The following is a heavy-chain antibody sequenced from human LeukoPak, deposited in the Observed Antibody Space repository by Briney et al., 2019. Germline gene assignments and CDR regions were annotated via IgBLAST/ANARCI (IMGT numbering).Heavy chain of an antibody. D-gene: IGHD3-22*01. J-gene: IGHJ4*02. CDR2: IYSGGST. CDR1: GFTVSSNY. V-gene: IGHV3-53*05. CDR3: ARSYYYDSSGYYPVDY. Sequence: GGSLRLSCAASGFTVSSNYMSWVRQAPGKGLEWVSVIYSGGSTYYADSVKGRFTISRDNSKNTLYLQMNSLRAEDTAVYYCARSYYYDSSGYYPVDYWGQGTLVTVSS.